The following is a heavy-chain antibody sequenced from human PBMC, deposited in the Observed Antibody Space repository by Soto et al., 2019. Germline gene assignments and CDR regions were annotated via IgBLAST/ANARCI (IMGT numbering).Heavy chain of an antibody. J-gene: IGHJ3*02. D-gene: IGHD5-12*01. CDR1: GDSRSSFY. V-gene: IGHV4-59*08. CDR3: ARHSRQVAWTFDN. CDR2: IYFNGST. Sequence: QVQLQESGPGLVKPSETLSLTCTVAGDSRSSFYWSWIRQPPGKGLEWIGYIYFNGSTYYNPSLKSRDTISQDASKDQFSLNLTSVTASDTAIDYCARHSRQVAWTFDNWGQGTRVTVSS.